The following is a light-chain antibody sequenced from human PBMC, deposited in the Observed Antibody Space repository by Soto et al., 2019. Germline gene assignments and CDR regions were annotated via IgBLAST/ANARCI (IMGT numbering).Light chain of an antibody. CDR1: SSNIGANP. Sequence: QSVLTQPPSASGTPGQRVTISCSGSSSNIGANPINWYQQLPGTAPKILIYNNEHRPSGVPDRFSASKSGTSASLAISGLQPEDEGDYYCEAWDDSLYGAVLGGGTKLTVL. J-gene: IGLJ2*01. CDR2: NNE. V-gene: IGLV1-44*01. CDR3: EAWDDSLYGAV.